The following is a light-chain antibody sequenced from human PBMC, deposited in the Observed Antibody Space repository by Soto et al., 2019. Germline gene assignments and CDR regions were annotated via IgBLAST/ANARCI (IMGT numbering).Light chain of an antibody. CDR3: QQYDSSPFT. Sequence: EIVLTQSPGTLSLSPGERATLSCRASQSVNSSYLAWYQQKPGQAPRLLLYGASSRATGIPDRFSGSGSGTDFTLTIISLEAEDVAVYYCQQYDSSPFTFGQGTQLEIK. J-gene: IGKJ5*01. CDR2: GAS. V-gene: IGKV3-20*01. CDR1: QSVNSSY.